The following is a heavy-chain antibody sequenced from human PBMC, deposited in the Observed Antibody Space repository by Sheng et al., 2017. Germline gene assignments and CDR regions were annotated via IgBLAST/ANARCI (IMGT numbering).Heavy chain of an antibody. CDR1: GFTFNNYA. J-gene: IGHJ4*02. D-gene: IGHD2-2*01. V-gene: IGHV3-23*01. Sequence: EVQLLESGGGLVQPGGSLRLSCAASGFTFNNYAMIWVRQVPGKGLEWVSAISGSGGSTYYADSVKGRFTISRDNSKNTLYLQMNSLRVEDTAIYYCARQVGPDYWGQGTLVTVSS. CDR3: ARQVGPDY. CDR2: ISGSGGST.